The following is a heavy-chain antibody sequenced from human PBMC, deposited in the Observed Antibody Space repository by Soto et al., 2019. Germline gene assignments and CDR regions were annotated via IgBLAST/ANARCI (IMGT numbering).Heavy chain of an antibody. CDR3: VRDGTEYYGEYYDY. CDR2: IGTRGNTK. V-gene: IGHV3-11*01. CDR1: GFTFSDYY. D-gene: IGHD4-17*01. Sequence: QVQLVESGGGLVKPGGSLRLSCATSGFTFSDYYMSWIRQAPGKGLEWVSYIGTRGNTKYYADSVRGRFTISRDNAKNSLYLQMNSLRADDTAVHYCVRDGTEYYGEYYDYWGQGIPVTVSS. J-gene: IGHJ4*02.